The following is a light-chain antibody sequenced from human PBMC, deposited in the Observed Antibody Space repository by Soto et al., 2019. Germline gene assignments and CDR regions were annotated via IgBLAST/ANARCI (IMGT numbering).Light chain of an antibody. Sequence: QPVLTQPPSVSGAPGQRVTISCTGSSSNIGAGYDVHWYQQLPGAAPKLLIYGNNNRPSGVPDRFSGSKSGTSASLAITGLQTEDEADYYCQSYDRSLYLVFGGGTKVTVL. CDR3: QSYDRSLYLV. CDR2: GNN. J-gene: IGLJ2*01. V-gene: IGLV1-40*01. CDR1: SSNIGAGYD.